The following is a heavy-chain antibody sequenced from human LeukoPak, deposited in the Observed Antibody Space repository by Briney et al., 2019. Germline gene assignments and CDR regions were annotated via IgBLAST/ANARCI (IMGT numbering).Heavy chain of an antibody. Sequence: PSQTLSLTCAVSGGSISSGGYSWSWIRQPPGKGLEWIGYIYHSGSTYYNPSLKSRVTISVDRSKNQFSLKLSSVTAADTAVYYCARDVDPNILETNWFDPWGQGTLVTVSS. CDR3: ARDVDPNILETNWFDP. V-gene: IGHV4-30-2*01. CDR2: IYHSGST. CDR1: GGSISSGGYS. D-gene: IGHD2-15*01. J-gene: IGHJ5*02.